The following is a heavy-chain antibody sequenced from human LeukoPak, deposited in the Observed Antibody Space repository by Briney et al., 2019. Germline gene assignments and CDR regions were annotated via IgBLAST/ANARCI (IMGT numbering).Heavy chain of an antibody. J-gene: IGHJ4*02. Sequence: PGGSLRLSCAASTLTFSSFGMHWVRQAPGKGLEWVTFIRSDGNDTYYADSVKGRFTISRDNSMNTLYLQMNSLRPEDTAVYYCAKDKGVRYFDYWGQGTLVTVSS. CDR1: TLTFSSFG. D-gene: IGHD1-1*01. CDR3: AKDKGVRYFDY. V-gene: IGHV3-30*02. CDR2: IRSDGNDT.